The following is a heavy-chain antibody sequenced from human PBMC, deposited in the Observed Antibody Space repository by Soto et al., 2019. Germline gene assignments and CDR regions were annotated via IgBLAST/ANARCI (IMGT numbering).Heavy chain of an antibody. J-gene: IGHJ4*02. D-gene: IGHD3-10*01. V-gene: IGHV1-69*13. CDR2: IMPIIGTP. Sequence: GASVKVSCKASGDTFKNHVFNWVRQAPGQGLEWVGGIMPIIGTPTYAQKFQGRVTISADASTRTAYLELRSLRSDDSAVYYCARDLEFRDGNISHLDFWGQGTLVTVSS. CDR3: ARDLEFRDGNISHLDF. CDR1: GDTFKNHV.